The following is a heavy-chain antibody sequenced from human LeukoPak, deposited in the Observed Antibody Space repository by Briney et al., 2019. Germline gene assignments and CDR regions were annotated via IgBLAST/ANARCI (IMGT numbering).Heavy chain of an antibody. V-gene: IGHV3-11*04. CDR3: ARDKTSRYSNYVPFDY. D-gene: IGHD4-11*01. Sequence: GGSLRLSCAASGFTFSDYYMSWIRQAPGKGLEWVSYISSSGSTIYYADSVKGRFTISRDNAKNSLYLQMNSLRAEDTAVYYCARDKTSRYSNYVPFDYWGQGTLVTVSS. CDR2: ISSSGSTI. J-gene: IGHJ4*02. CDR1: GFTFSDYY.